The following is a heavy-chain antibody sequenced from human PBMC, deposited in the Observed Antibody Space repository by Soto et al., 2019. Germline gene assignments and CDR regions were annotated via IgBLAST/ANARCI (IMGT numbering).Heavy chain of an antibody. J-gene: IGHJ4*02. CDR3: ARDSLDSSGYCLDY. D-gene: IGHD3-22*01. Sequence: QVQLVQSGAEVKKPGASVKVSCKASGYTFTSYGISWVRQAPGQGLEWMGWISAYNGNTNYAQKFQGGLTMTTDTATSTAYMELRSLRSDDTAVYYCARDSLDSSGYCLDYWGQGTLVTVSS. V-gene: IGHV1-18*04. CDR1: GYTFTSYG. CDR2: ISAYNGNT.